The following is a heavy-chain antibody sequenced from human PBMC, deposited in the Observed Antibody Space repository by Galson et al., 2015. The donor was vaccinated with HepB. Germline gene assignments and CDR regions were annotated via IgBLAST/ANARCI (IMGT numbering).Heavy chain of an antibody. J-gene: IGHJ5*02. CDR1: GYTFTDYY. CDR2: ISPHGGGT. Sequence: CKASGYTFTDYYLHWGRQAPGQGLEWMGRISPHGGGTSYAQKLQGRVTMTRDTSISTAYMELSRLSSDDAAVFYCARELYGDYGGNFDPWGQGTLVTVSS. CDR3: ARELYGDYGGNFDP. V-gene: IGHV1-2*06. D-gene: IGHD4-17*01.